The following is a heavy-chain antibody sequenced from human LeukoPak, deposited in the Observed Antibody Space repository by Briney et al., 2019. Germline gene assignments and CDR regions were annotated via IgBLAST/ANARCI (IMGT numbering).Heavy chain of an antibody. CDR1: GGSISSYY. V-gene: IGHV4-59*08. CDR2: IYYSGST. J-gene: IGHJ4*02. CDR3: ASQMATISPLDY. D-gene: IGHD5-24*01. Sequence: SETLSLTCTVSGGSISSYYWSWIRQPPGKGLEWIGYIYYSGSTNYNPSLKSRVTISVDTSKYQFSLKLSSVTAADTAVYYCASQMATISPLDYWGQGTLVTVSS.